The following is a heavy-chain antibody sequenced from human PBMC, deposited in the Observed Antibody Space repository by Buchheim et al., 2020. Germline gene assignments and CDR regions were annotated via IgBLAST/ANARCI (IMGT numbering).Heavy chain of an antibody. CDR1: GFTFSSYS. Sequence: EVQLVESGGGLVKPGGSLRLSCAASGFTFSSYSMNWVRQAPGKGLEWVSSISSSSSYIYYADSVKGRFTISRDNAKNSLYLQMNSLRAEDTAVYYCAIDTRGYSGYDFRSDWFDPWGQGTL. V-gene: IGHV3-21*01. J-gene: IGHJ5*02. CDR3: AIDTRGYSGYDFRSDWFDP. D-gene: IGHD5-12*01. CDR2: ISSSSSYI.